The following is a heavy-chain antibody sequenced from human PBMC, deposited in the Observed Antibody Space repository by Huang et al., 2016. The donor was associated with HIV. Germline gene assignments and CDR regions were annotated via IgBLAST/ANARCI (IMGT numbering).Heavy chain of an antibody. V-gene: IGHV5-51*01. Sequence: EVQLVQSGAEVKKSGESLNISCKASGYVFTTYWSGGVRQKPGKGLEWMGIFDPGDSDTRYSPSFQGQVTMSVDRSVNAAYLQWSSLKASDTATYFCARFSHKRANHQAGFAFWGQGTLVAVSS. CDR3: ARFSHKRANHQAGFAF. D-gene: IGHD2-2*01. J-gene: IGHJ4*02. CDR1: GYVFTTYW. CDR2: FDPGDSDT.